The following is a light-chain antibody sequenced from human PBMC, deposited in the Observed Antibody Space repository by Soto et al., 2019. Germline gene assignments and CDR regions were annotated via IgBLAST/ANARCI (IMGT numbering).Light chain of an antibody. CDR1: QGIRNY. Sequence: DIPMTRSPSSLSASVGDRVTITCRSSQGIRNYLAWFQQKPGKAPTSLIYAASSLQSGVPSKFSGSGSGTDFTLTISSLEPEDFATYYCQQYNSYPWTFGQGTKVEIK. J-gene: IGKJ1*01. CDR2: AAS. V-gene: IGKV1-16*02. CDR3: QQYNSYPWT.